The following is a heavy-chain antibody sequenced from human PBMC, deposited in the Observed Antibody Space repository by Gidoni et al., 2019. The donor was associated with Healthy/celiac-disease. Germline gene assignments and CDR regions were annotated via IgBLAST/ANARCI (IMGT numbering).Heavy chain of an antibody. J-gene: IGHJ4*02. CDR2: ISSSSSYI. V-gene: IGHV3-21*01. D-gene: IGHD3-10*01. Sequence: EVQLVESGGGLVKPGGSLRLSCAASGFTFSSYSMNWVRQAPGKGLEWVSSISSSSSYIYYADSVKGRFTISRDNAKNSLYLQMNSLRAEDTAVYYCARVKTVVQGVIPINPFDYWGQGTLVTVSS. CDR1: GFTFSSYS. CDR3: ARVKTVVQGVIPINPFDY.